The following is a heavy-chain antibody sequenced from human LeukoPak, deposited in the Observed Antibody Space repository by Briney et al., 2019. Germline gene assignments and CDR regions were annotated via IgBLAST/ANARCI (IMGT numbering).Heavy chain of an antibody. D-gene: IGHD3-22*01. CDR3: AKDGNYYYDSSAGD. J-gene: IGHJ4*02. V-gene: IGHV3-23*01. CDR1: GLTFSSYA. CDR2: ISGRGGST. Sequence: PGGSMRLSCPASGLTFSSYAMSWVRPAPGKGLEWVSSISGRGGSTYYADSVKGRFTNSRDNSKNTLYLQMNSLRAEDTAVYYCAKDGNYYYDSSAGDWGQGTLVTVSS.